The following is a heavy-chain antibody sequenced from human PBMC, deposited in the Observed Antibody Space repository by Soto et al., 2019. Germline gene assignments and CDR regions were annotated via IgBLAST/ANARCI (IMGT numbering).Heavy chain of an antibody. CDR3: VKDQDSSGSNIYYYDGMAV. CDR2: ISYDGSNK. V-gene: IGHV3-30*18. D-gene: IGHD6-19*01. J-gene: IGHJ6*02. Sequence: QVQLVESGGGVVQPGRSLRLSCAASGFTFSSYGMHWVRQAPGKGLEWVAVISYDGSNKYYADSVKGRFTISRDNSKNTLYVQMYRLRAEETALYYSVKDQDSSGSNIYYYDGMAVWGQGITVTVSS. CDR1: GFTFSSYG.